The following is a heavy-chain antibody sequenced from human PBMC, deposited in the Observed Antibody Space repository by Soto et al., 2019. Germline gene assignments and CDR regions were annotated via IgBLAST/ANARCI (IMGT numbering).Heavy chain of an antibody. CDR3: ARVPGP. V-gene: IGHV4-30-2*01. Sequence: SETLSLTCAVSGGSISSDGYSWRWMRQPPGKGLEWIGYIYHSGSTYYNPSLKSRVTISVDRSKNQFSLKLSSVTAADTAVYYCARVPGPWGQGTLVTVSS. J-gene: IGHJ5*02. CDR1: GGSISSDGYS. CDR2: IYHSGST.